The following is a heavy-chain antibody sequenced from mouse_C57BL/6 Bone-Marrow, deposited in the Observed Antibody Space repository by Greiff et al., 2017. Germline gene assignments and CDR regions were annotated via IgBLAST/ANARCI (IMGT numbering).Heavy chain of an antibody. CDR2: INPNYGTT. Sequence: VQLKQSGPELVKPGASVKISCKASGYSFTDYNMNWVKQSNGKSLEWIGVINPNYGTTSYNQKFKGKATLTVDQSSSTAYMQLNSLTSEDSAVYYCARLGSTDGSPDWYFDVWGTGTTVTVSS. CDR3: ARLGSTDGSPDWYFDV. J-gene: IGHJ1*03. V-gene: IGHV1-39*01. D-gene: IGHD1-1*01. CDR1: GYSFTDYN.